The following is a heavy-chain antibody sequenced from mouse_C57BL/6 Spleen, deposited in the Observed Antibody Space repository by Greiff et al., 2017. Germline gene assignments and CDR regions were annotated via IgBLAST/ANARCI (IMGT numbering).Heavy chain of an antibody. CDR3: AEGAGYYFAY. J-gene: IGHJ3*01. CDR1: GYTFTSYW. V-gene: IGHV1-72*01. D-gene: IGHD2-3*01. Sequence: VQLQQPGAEFVKSGASVKLSCKASGYTFTSYWMHWVKQRPGRGLEWIGRIDPHSGGSKYNEKFKSKATLTVDKSSSIAYMQLSSLTSEDSAVYYCAEGAGYYFAYWGQGTLVTVSA. CDR2: IDPHSGGS.